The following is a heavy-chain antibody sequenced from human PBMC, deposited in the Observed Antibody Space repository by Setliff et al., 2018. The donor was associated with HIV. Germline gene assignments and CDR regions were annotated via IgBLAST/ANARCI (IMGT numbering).Heavy chain of an antibody. CDR1: GYSITNGYY. V-gene: IGHV4-38-2*02. CDR2: IDHSGST. J-gene: IGHJ3*01. D-gene: IGHD6-19*01. CDR3: ARFSSTGWRRAFDV. Sequence: KTSETLSLTCSVSGYSITNGYYWGWIRQPPGKGLEWIGEIDHSGSTNNNPSLKSRLTISVDTSKKQFSLRLTSLTAADTAVYFCARFSSTGWRRAFDVWGQGTKVTVSS.